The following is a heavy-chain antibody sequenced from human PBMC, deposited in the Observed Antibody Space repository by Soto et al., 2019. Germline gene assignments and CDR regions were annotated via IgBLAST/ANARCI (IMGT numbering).Heavy chain of an antibody. J-gene: IGHJ4*02. CDR1: GYTFSSYG. CDR2: ISPNSGDT. CDR3: AREMWTRSGPQNFFDY. V-gene: IGHV1-18*01. Sequence: QVQLVQSEGEVRQPGASVKVSCKASGYTFSSYGIIWVRQAPGQGLEWMGYISPNSGDTRYAPILQGRVTMTTDTSTTTAYMELRSLTSDDTAVYYCAREMWTRSGPQNFFDYWGLGALVTVSS. D-gene: IGHD6-25*01.